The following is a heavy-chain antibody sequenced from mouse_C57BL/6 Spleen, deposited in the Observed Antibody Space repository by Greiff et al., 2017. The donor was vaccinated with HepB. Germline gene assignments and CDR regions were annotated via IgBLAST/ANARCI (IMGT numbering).Heavy chain of an antibody. V-gene: IGHV1-82*01. Sequence: VQLQQSGPELVKPGASVKISCKASGYAFSSSWMNWVKQRPGKGLEWIGRIYPGDGDTNYNGKFKGKATLTADKSSSTAYMQLSSLTSEDSAVYFCARSVSMVTAGGFAYWGQGTLVTVSA. CDR2: IYPGDGDT. D-gene: IGHD2-2*01. CDR3: ARSVSMVTAGGFAY. J-gene: IGHJ3*01. CDR1: GYAFSSSW.